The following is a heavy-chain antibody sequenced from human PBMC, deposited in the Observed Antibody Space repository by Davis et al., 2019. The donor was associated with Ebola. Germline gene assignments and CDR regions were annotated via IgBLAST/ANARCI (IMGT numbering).Heavy chain of an antibody. Sequence: GESLKISCAASGFIFSNYGIQWVRQTPGKGLEWVAVISYDGGSRKYADSLEGRFTISRDNSKKTVFLEISSLRNEDTAVYYCAKDIWGHSSDYGLSYYYPMDVWGQGTTVTVSS. CDR2: ISYDGGSR. D-gene: IGHD4/OR15-4a*01. V-gene: IGHV3-30*18. J-gene: IGHJ6*02. CDR1: GFIFSNYG. CDR3: AKDIWGHSSDYGLSYYYPMDV.